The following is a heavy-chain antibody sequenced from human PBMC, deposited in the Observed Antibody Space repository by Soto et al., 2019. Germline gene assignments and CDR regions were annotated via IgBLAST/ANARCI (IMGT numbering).Heavy chain of an antibody. J-gene: IGHJ6*02. Sequence: QVQLQQWGAGLLKPSETLSLTCAVYGGSFSGYYWSWIRQPPGKGLEWIGEINHSGSTNYNPSLKSRVTISVDTSKNQFSLKLSSVTAADTALYYCARGVVAAVYYDYYYGMDVWGQGTTVTVSS. CDR3: ARGVVAAVYYDYYYGMDV. CDR2: INHSGST. CDR1: GGSFSGYY. D-gene: IGHD2-15*01. V-gene: IGHV4-34*01.